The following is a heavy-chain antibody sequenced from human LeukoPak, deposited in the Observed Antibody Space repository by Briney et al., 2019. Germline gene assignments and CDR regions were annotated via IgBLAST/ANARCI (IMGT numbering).Heavy chain of an antibody. Sequence: GGSLRLSCAASGFTFSSYGMYWVRQAPGKGLEWVAFIRYDGSNKYYADSVKGRFTISRDNSKNTLYLQMNSLRAEDTAVYYCAKDADYYGSSPYYFDYWGQGTLVTVSS. D-gene: IGHD3-10*01. CDR3: AKDADYYGSSPYYFDY. CDR2: IRYDGSNK. J-gene: IGHJ4*02. V-gene: IGHV3-30*02. CDR1: GFTFSSYG.